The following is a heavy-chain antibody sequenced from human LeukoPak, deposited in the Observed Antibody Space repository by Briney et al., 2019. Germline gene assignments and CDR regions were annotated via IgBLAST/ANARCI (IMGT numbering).Heavy chain of an antibody. J-gene: IGHJ2*01. CDR3: ARSGNTGRNWYFDL. V-gene: IGHV3-74*01. CDR1: GFTFSSYW. CDR2: INSDGSST. Sequence: PGGSLRLSRAASGFTFSSYWMHWVRQAPGKGLVWVSRINSDGSSTSYADSVKGRFTISRDNAKNSLYLQMNSLRAEDTAVYYCARSGNTGRNWYFDLWGRGTLVTVSS. D-gene: IGHD3-10*01.